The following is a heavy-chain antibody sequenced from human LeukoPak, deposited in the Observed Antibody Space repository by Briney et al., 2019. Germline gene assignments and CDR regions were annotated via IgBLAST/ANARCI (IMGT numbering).Heavy chain of an antibody. D-gene: IGHD6-6*01. CDR3: ARGGAARLHFQN. V-gene: IGHV4-59*01. J-gene: IGHJ1*01. CDR1: GGSISSYY. CDR2: IYHSGST. Sequence: SETLSLTCTVSGGSISSYYWNWFRQPPGQRLEWIGYIYHSGSTNYNPSLQSRVTISVDTSKNQFSLNLNSVTAADTAVYYCARGGAARLHFQNWGQGTLVTVSS.